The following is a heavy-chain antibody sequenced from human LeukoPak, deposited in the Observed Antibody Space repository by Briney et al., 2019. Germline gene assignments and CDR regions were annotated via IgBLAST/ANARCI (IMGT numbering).Heavy chain of an antibody. CDR3: AKGRYSSSLYYFDY. Sequence: GGSLRLSCAASGFTLSSYAMHWVRLAPGKGLGYVSAISSNGGSTYYANSVKGRFTISRDNSKNTLYLQMGSLRAEDMAVYYCAKGRYSSSLYYFDYWGQGTLVTVSS. V-gene: IGHV3-64*01. J-gene: IGHJ4*02. CDR2: ISSNGGST. CDR1: GFTLSSYA. D-gene: IGHD6-13*01.